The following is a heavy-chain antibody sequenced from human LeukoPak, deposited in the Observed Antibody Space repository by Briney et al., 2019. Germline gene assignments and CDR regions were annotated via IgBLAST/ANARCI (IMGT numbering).Heavy chain of an antibody. V-gene: IGHV3-30*02. Sequence: GGSLRLSCVASGFTFSSYGMHWVRQAPGKGLEWVAFIRYDGSNKYYADSVKGRFTISRDNSKNTLYLQMNSLRAEDTAVYYCAKDAPSEVTTSPYYFDYWGQGTLVTVSS. D-gene: IGHD4-17*01. J-gene: IGHJ4*02. CDR2: IRYDGSNK. CDR1: GFTFSSYG. CDR3: AKDAPSEVTTSPYYFDY.